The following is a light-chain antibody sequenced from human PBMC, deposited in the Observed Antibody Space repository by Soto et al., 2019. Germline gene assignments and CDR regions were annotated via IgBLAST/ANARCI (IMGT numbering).Light chain of an antibody. Sequence: DIQMTQSPSSLSATIGDRVTILCRASQSISSYLNWYQQKPGKAPNLLIYTASSLQSGVPSRFSGSGSGTDFTLTISCLQSEDFATYYCQQYYSYPLTFGGGTKVDIK. V-gene: IGKV1-39*01. CDR2: TAS. CDR1: QSISSY. CDR3: QQYYSYPLT. J-gene: IGKJ4*01.